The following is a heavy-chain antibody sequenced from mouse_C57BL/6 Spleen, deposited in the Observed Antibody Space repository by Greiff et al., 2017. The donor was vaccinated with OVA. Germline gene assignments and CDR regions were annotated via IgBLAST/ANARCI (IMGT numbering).Heavy chain of an antibody. J-gene: IGHJ3*01. V-gene: IGHV1-62-3*01. D-gene: IGHD1-1*01. CDR2: IDPNSGGT. CDR1: GYTFTSYW. CDR3: ARSTVVAGRGFAY. Sequence: QVQLKQPGAELVKPGASVKLSCKASGYTFTSYWMHWVKQRPGRGLEWIGRIDPNSGGTKYNEKFKSKATLTVDKSSSTAYMQLSSLTSEDSAVYYCARSTVVAGRGFAYWGQGTLVTVSA.